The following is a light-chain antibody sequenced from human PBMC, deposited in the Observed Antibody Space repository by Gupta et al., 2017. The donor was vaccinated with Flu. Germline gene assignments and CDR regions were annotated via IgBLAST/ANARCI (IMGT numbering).Light chain of an antibody. Sequence: DIQMTQSPSSLPASVGDRVTITCQASQEISDYLNWYQQKPGKAPQVLIYDASNLETGVPSRFSGSGSGTDFTFTISNLQPEDIATYYCQQYENLPITFGQGTRLEIK. J-gene: IGKJ5*01. CDR1: QEISDY. V-gene: IGKV1-33*01. CDR3: QQYENLPIT. CDR2: DAS.